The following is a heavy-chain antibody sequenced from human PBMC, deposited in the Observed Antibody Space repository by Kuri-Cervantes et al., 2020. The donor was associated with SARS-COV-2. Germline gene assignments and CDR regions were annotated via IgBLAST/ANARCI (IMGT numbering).Heavy chain of an antibody. J-gene: IGHJ1*01. CDR3: ARDASYSGSYGSFQH. Sequence: LSLTCAASGFTFSSYAMHWVRQAPGKGLEWVAVISYDGRDKNYADSVKGRFTISRDNSKNTLYLQMNTLKTEDTAVFYCARDASYSGSYGSFQHWGQGTLVTVSS. V-gene: IGHV3-30*01. CDR1: GFTFSSYA. CDR2: ISYDGRDK. D-gene: IGHD1-26*01.